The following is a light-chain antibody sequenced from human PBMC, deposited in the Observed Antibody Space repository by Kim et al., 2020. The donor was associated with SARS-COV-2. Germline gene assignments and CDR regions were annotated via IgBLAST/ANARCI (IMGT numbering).Light chain of an antibody. CDR2: GAS. CDR1: QSVKNY. J-gene: IGKJ1*01. Sequence: VAPGARATLSCRDSQSVKNYVVWYQHKPGQAPRVLIYGASTRATGVPVRFSGSGSGTEFTLTISSLQSEDFGIYYCQQYNNWPRTFGQGTKVDIK. CDR3: QQYNNWPRT. V-gene: IGKV3-15*01.